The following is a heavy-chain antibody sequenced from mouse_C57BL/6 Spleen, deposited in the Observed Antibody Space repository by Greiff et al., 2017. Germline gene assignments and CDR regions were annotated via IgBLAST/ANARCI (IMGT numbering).Heavy chain of an antibody. V-gene: IGHV1-47*01. CDR3: ARRRDYGSSYWYFDV. CDR1: GYTFTTSP. Sequence: QVQLQQSGAELVKPGASVKLSCKASGYTFTTSPLEWMKQNHGKSLEWIGNFHPYNGDTKYNDKFKVKATLTVDKSSSTVYLELSLLTSDDSAVYYCARRRDYGSSYWYFDVWGTGTTVTVSS. CDR2: FHPYNGDT. J-gene: IGHJ1*03. D-gene: IGHD1-1*01.